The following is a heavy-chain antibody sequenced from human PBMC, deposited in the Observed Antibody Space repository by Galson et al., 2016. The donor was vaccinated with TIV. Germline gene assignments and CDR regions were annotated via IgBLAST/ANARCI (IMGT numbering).Heavy chain of an antibody. CDR2: IKQDGSEK. CDR1: GFTFNTYW. CDR3: ARGRHVDY. Sequence: SLRLSCAASGFTFNTYWMIWVRQAPGKGLKWVANIKQDGSEKYYVDSVKGRFTSSRDNARNSLYLQMNSLRGEDSAVYYCARGRHVDYWGQGTLVTVSS. V-gene: IGHV3-7*01. J-gene: IGHJ4*02.